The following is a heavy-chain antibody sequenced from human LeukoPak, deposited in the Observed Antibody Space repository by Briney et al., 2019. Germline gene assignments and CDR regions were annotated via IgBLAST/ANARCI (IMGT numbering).Heavy chain of an antibody. J-gene: IGHJ4*02. CDR3: ARETAMVTNYFDY. V-gene: IGHV3-30-3*01. CDR2: ISYDGSNK. D-gene: IGHD5-18*01. CDR1: GFTFSSYA. Sequence: PGRSLRLSCAASGFTFSSYAMHWVRQAPGKGLEWVAVISYDGSNKYYADSVKGRFTISRDNSKNTLYLQMNSLRAEDTAVYYCARETAMVTNYFDYWGQGTLVTVSS.